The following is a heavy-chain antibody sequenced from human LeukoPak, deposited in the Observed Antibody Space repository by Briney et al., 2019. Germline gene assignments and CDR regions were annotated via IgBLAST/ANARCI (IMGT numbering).Heavy chain of an antibody. V-gene: IGHV3-7*04. D-gene: IGHD5-24*01. Sequence: PGRSLRLSCTASGFTFSSDWMNRVRQAPGQGLEWVANIKQDGSEKYYVDSVKGRFTISRDNAKKSLYLQMNSLRAEDTAVYYCARETEMANLDYWGQGTLVTVSS. CDR1: GFTFSSDW. CDR2: IKQDGSEK. J-gene: IGHJ4*02. CDR3: ARETEMANLDY.